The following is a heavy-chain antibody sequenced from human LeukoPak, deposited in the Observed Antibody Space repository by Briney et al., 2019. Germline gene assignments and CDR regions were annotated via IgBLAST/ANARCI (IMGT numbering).Heavy chain of an antibody. D-gene: IGHD2/OR15-2a*01. CDR2: IYYSGST. Sequence: SETLSLTCTVSGGSISSSSYYWGWIRQPPGKGLEWIGSIYYSGSTYYNPSLKSRVTISVDTSKNQFSLKLSSVTAADTAVYYCAREGATYYAGAYYFDYWGQGTLVTVSS. CDR3: AREGATYYAGAYYFDY. J-gene: IGHJ4*02. CDR1: GGSISSSSYY. V-gene: IGHV4-39*07.